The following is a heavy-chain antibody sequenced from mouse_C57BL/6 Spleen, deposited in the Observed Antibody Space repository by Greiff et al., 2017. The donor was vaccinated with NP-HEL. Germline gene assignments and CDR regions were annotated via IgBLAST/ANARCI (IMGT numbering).Heavy chain of an antibody. Sequence: EVQLQQSGPELVKPGASVKIPCKASGYTFTDYNMDWVKQSHGKSLEWIGDINPNNGGTIYNQKFKGKATLTVDKSSSTSYMELRSLTSEDTAVYDCAVNWDGFAYWGQGTLVTVSA. J-gene: IGHJ3*01. V-gene: IGHV1-18*01. CDR2: INPNNGGT. D-gene: IGHD4-1*01. CDR1: GYTFTDYN. CDR3: AVNWDGFAY.